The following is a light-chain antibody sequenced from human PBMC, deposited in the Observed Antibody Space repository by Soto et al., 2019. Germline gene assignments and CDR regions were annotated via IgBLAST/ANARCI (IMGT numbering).Light chain of an antibody. CDR1: SSNIGAGYD. J-gene: IGLJ1*01. V-gene: IGLV1-40*01. Sequence: QSVLTQPPSASGAPGQRVTISCTGSSSNIGAGYDVHWYQQLPGTAPKLLIYGNSNRPSGVPDRFSGSKSGTSASLAITGLQAEDEADDYCQSYDSGLSGSRVFGTGTKVTVL. CDR2: GNS. CDR3: QSYDSGLSGSRV.